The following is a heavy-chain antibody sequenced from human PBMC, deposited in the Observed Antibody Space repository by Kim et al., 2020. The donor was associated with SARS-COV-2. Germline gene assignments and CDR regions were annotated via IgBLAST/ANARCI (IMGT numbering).Heavy chain of an antibody. CDR2: IYSGGST. Sequence: GGSLRLSCAASGFTVSSNYMSWVRQAPGKGLEWVSVIYSGGSTYYADSVKGRFTISRDNSKNTLYLQMNSLRAEDTAVYYCARGSIAAAGRKIYYYYGMDVWGQGTTVTVSS. J-gene: IGHJ6*02. V-gene: IGHV3-53*01. CDR1: GFTVSSNY. CDR3: ARGSIAAAGRKIYYYYGMDV. D-gene: IGHD6-13*01.